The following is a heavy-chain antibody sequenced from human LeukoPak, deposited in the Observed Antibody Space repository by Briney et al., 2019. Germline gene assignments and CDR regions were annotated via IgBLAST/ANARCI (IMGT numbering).Heavy chain of an antibody. CDR3: ARGYSRAAFDI. Sequence: LTGGSLRLSCAASGFTFSSYGMHWVRQAPGKGLEWVAFIRYDGSNKYYADSVKGRFTVSRDNGKNSLYCKNSLRAEDTALYYCARGYSRAAFDIWGQGTVVAVSS. D-gene: IGHD2-15*01. J-gene: IGHJ3*02. V-gene: IGHV3-30*02. CDR1: GFTFSSYG. CDR2: IRYDGSNK.